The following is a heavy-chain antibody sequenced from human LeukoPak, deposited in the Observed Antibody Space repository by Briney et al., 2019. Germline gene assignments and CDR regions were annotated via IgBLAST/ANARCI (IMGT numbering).Heavy chain of an antibody. Sequence: SETLSLTCGVSGASFSGYYWTWIRHHPGTGLEWIGEINHSGGTNYNMSLKSRVTISVDPSKKQFSLKLRSVTAEDTAVYYCATDRYYGSGSYYKFDYWGQGILVTVSS. CDR1: GASFSGYY. D-gene: IGHD3-10*01. V-gene: IGHV4-34*01. CDR3: ATDRYYGSGSYYKFDY. CDR2: INHSGGT. J-gene: IGHJ4*02.